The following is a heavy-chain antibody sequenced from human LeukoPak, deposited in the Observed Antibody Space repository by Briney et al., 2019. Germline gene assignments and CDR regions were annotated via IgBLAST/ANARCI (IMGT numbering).Heavy chain of an antibody. CDR1: GFTFSSYW. CDR3: ARGNYDILTGYYPY. Sequence: GGSLRLSCAASGFTFSSYWMHWVRQAPGKGLVWVSRINSDGSSTSYADSVKGRFTISRDNSKNTLYLQMNSLRAEDTAVYYCARGNYDILTGYYPYWGQGTLVTVSS. D-gene: IGHD3-9*01. V-gene: IGHV3-74*01. J-gene: IGHJ4*02. CDR2: INSDGSST.